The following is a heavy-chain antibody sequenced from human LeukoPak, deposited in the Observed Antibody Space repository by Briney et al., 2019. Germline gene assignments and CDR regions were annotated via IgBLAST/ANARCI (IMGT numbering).Heavy chain of an antibody. Sequence: SETLSLTCTVSGYSISNGYYWGWIRQPPGKGLEFIGRVYHGGNTYYKASPKRRVTISLDTSKNQFSLRLSSVTAADTAVYYCARSYSGSFLYWGQGSLVTVSS. J-gene: IGHJ1*01. D-gene: IGHD1-26*01. CDR2: VYHGGNT. V-gene: IGHV4-38-2*02. CDR3: ARSYSGSFLY. CDR1: GYSISNGYY.